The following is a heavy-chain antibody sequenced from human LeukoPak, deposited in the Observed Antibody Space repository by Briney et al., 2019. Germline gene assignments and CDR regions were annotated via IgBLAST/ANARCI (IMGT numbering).Heavy chain of an antibody. Sequence: GRSLRLSCAASGSTFSSYAMHWVRQAPGKGLEWVAVISYDGSNKYYADSVKGRFTISRDNSKNTLYLQMNSLRAEDTAVYYCARETYYDILTGYIGAFDIWGQGTMVTVSS. D-gene: IGHD3-9*01. CDR3: ARETYYDILTGYIGAFDI. J-gene: IGHJ3*02. V-gene: IGHV3-30-3*01. CDR2: ISYDGSNK. CDR1: GSTFSSYA.